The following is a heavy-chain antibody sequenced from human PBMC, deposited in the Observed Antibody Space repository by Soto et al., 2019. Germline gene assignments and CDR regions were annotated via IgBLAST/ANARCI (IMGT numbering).Heavy chain of an antibody. V-gene: IGHV4-59*01. CDR1: GGSISSYY. Sequence: SETLSLTCTVSGGSISSYYWSWIRQPPGKGLEWIGYIYYSGSTNYNPSLKSRVSISVDTSKNQFSLKLSSVTAADTAVYYCARATRYSSGWYYFDYWGQGTLVTVSS. CDR3: ARATRYSSGWYYFDY. CDR2: IYYSGST. J-gene: IGHJ4*02. D-gene: IGHD6-19*01.